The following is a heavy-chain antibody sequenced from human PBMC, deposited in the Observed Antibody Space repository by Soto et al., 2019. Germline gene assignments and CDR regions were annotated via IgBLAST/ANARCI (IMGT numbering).Heavy chain of an antibody. CDR3: ARAKDVEWTLPSFDE. CDR1: GGTFSSYA. V-gene: IGHV1-69*06. CDR2: IIPIFGTA. D-gene: IGHD2-8*01. J-gene: IGHJ4*02. Sequence: GYSLQACCKASGGTFSSYAISWVRQAPGQGLEWMGGIIPIFGTANYAQRFQGRVTITADKSTSTAYMELSSLRSEDTAVYYCARAKDVEWTLPSFDEWGQGTLVTVCS.